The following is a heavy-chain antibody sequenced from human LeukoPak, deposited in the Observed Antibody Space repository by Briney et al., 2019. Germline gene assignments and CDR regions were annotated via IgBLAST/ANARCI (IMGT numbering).Heavy chain of an antibody. CDR2: IKSKTDGGTT. CDR1: GFTFSNAW. CDR3: MQTNGYSSSWEYYYYGMDV. V-gene: IGHV3-15*07. J-gene: IGHJ6*02. D-gene: IGHD6-13*01. Sequence: GGSLRLSCAASGFTFSNAWMNWVRQAPGKGLEWVGRIKSKTDGGTTDYAAPVKGRFTISRDDSKNTLYLQMNSPKTEDTAVYYCMQTNGYSSSWEYYYYGMDVWGQGTTVTVSS.